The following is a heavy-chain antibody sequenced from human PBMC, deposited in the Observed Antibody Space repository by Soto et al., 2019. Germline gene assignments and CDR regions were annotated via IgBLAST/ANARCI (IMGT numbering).Heavy chain of an antibody. CDR3: ARVSTELDTNFDY. CDR2: IYYSGST. D-gene: IGHD1-7*01. CDR1: GGSISSGDYY. Sequence: SEALSLTCTVSGGSISSGDYYWSWIRQPPGKGLEWIGYIYYSGSTYYNPSLKSRVTISVDTSKNQFSLKLSSVTAADTAVYYCARVSTELDTNFDYWGQGTLVTVSS. J-gene: IGHJ4*02. V-gene: IGHV4-30-4*01.